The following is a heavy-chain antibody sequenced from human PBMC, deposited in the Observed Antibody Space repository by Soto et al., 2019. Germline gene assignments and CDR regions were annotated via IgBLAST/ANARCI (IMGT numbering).Heavy chain of an antibody. CDR1: GFTFSNAW. J-gene: IGHJ3*01. D-gene: IGHD4-17*01. Sequence: PGGSLRLSCAASGFTFSNAWMNWVRQAPGKGLEWVGRIKSKTDGGTTDYAAPVKGRFTISRDDSKNTLYLQMNSLRAEDTAVYYCARGGSHGYGDYSFEPPSHWGQGTMVTVSS. CDR2: IKSKTDGGTT. CDR3: ARGGSHGYGDYSFEPPSH. V-gene: IGHV3-15*07.